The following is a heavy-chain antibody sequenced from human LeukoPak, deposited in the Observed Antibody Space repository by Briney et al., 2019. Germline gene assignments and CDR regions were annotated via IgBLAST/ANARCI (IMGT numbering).Heavy chain of an antibody. CDR3: ARDIKDV. J-gene: IGHJ6*02. V-gene: IGHV3-30*04. Sequence: GSLRLSCAASGFTFSSYAMHWVRQAPGKGLEWVAVISYDGSNKYYADSVKGRFTISRDNSKNTLYLQMNSLRAEDTAVYYCARDIKDVWGQGTTVTVSS. CDR1: GFTFSSYA. CDR2: ISYDGSNK.